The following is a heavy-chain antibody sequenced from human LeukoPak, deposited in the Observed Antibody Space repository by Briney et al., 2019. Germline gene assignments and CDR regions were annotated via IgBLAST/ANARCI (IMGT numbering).Heavy chain of an antibody. CDR1: GGSLSTYY. CDR2: IYYSGST. CDR3: ARLAFSSGWSLYYFDY. V-gene: IGHV4-59*08. D-gene: IGHD6-19*01. Sequence: PSETLSLTCSVSGGSLSTYYWTWTRQPPGKGLEWIGYIYYSGSTNYNPSLKSRVTISVDTSKNQFSLKLSSVTAADTAVYYCARLAFSSGWSLYYFDYWGQGTLVTVSS. J-gene: IGHJ4*02.